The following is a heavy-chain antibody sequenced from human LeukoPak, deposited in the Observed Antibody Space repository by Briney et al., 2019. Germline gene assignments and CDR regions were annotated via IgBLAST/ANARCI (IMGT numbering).Heavy chain of an antibody. Sequence: GGSLRLSCAASGFIFSTYAMNWFRQAPGKGLEWVAFIRYDGSNKYYADSVKGRFTISRDNAKNSLYLQMNSLRAEDTAVYYCARGNRYFDYWGQGTLVTVSS. J-gene: IGHJ4*02. D-gene: IGHD4-11*01. CDR1: GFIFSTYA. CDR2: IRYDGSNK. CDR3: ARGNRYFDY. V-gene: IGHV3-30*02.